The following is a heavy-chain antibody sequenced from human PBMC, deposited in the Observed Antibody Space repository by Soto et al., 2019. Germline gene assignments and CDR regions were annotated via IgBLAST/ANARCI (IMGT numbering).Heavy chain of an antibody. D-gene: IGHD3-10*01. CDR2: ISSSSSSR. CDR1: GFTFSGYA. CDR3: ARPGSGSYSGMDV. Sequence: GGSLRLSCAASGFTFSGYAMHWVRQAPGKGLEWVSYISSSSSSRYYADSVKGRFTISRGNAKNSLYLQMNSLRDEDTAVYYCARPGSGSYSGMDVWGQGTTVTVSS. J-gene: IGHJ6*02. V-gene: IGHV3-48*02.